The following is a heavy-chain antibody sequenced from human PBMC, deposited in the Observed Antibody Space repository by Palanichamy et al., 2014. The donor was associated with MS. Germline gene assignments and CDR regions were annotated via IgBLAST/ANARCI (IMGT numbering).Heavy chain of an antibody. J-gene: IGHJ4*02. CDR1: GFTFRDYW. CDR3: ARDNSGDGWYY. CDR2: INKDGSEK. D-gene: IGHD5-24*01. Sequence: EVQLVESGEAWSSLGGPVRLSCVVSGFTFRDYWMSWVRQAPGKGLEWVANINKDGSEKHYVDSVRGRFTISRDNAKNSLYLQMSSLRVEDTAVYYCARDNSGDGWYYWGQGTLVPVSS. V-gene: IGHV3-7*03.